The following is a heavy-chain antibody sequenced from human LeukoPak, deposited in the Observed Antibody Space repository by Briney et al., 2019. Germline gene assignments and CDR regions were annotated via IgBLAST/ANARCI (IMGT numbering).Heavy chain of an antibody. CDR3: AKAASGNWNDVSDY. V-gene: IGHV3-23*01. Sequence: PGGSLRLSCAASGFTFSTYAMRWVRQAPGGGLEWVSAISGRGVSTSYADSVRGRFTISRDNSKNTLYLQMNSLRAEDTAVYYCAKAASGNWNDVSDYWGQGTLVTVSS. D-gene: IGHD1-20*01. CDR2: ISGRGVST. J-gene: IGHJ4*02. CDR1: GFTFSTYA.